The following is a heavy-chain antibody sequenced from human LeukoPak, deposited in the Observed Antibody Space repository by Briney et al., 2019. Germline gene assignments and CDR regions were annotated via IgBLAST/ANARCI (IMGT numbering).Heavy chain of an antibody. CDR3: ARDRHYYDSSGYPDAFDI. Sequence: PEASVKVSCKASGGTFSSYAISWVRQAPGQGLEWMGGIIPIFGTANYAQKFQGRVTITADKSTSTAYMELSSLRSEDTAVYYCARDRHYYDSSGYPDAFDIWGQGTMVTVSS. J-gene: IGHJ3*02. CDR1: GGTFSSYA. D-gene: IGHD3-22*01. CDR2: IIPIFGTA. V-gene: IGHV1-69*06.